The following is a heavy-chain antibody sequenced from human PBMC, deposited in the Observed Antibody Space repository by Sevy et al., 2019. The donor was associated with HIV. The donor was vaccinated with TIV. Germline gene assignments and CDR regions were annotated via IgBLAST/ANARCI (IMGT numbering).Heavy chain of an antibody. CDR3: AKANADCSGGTCYTANYYYDMDV. J-gene: IGHJ6*02. CDR2: ISYAGDNK. Sequence: GGSLRLSCAASGFAFSDYAMHWVRQAPGKGLEWVAAISYAGDNKYFADSVKGRFTVSKDNSKNTLYLEMNSLRAEETAVYYCAKANADCSGGTCYTANYYYDMDVWGQGATVTVSS. D-gene: IGHD2-15*01. CDR1: GFAFSDYA. V-gene: IGHV3-30*18.